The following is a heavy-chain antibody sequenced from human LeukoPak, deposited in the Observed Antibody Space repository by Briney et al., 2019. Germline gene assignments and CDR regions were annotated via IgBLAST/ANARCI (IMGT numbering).Heavy chain of an antibody. J-gene: IGHJ4*02. CDR2: ISSSSNI. CDR1: GFTFSSYS. D-gene: IGHD5-24*01. V-gene: IGHV3-21*01. CDR3: ARWLHSLDEYYFDY. Sequence: GGSLRLSCAASGFTFSSYSMNWVRQAPGKGLEWVSSISSSSNIYYADSVKGRFTISRDNAKNSLYLQMNSLRAEDAAVYYCARWLHSLDEYYFDYWGQGTLVTVSS.